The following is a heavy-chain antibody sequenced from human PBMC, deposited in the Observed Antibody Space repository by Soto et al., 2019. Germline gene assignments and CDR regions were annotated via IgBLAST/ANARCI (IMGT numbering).Heavy chain of an antibody. CDR2: IIPIFGTT. V-gene: IGHV1-69*01. CDR3: ASGQYGLSLSYSYYYVLEV. D-gene: IGHD2-21*01. Sequence: QVQLVQSGAEVKKPGSSVKVSCKASGDTFTRYGVSRVRQAPGQGLEWMGGIIPIFGTTNYAQKFQDRVTISADESTSIAYAELSSLRSEDTAVYYCASGQYGLSLSYSYYYVLEVWGQGTTVTVSS. J-gene: IGHJ6*02. CDR1: GDTFTRYG.